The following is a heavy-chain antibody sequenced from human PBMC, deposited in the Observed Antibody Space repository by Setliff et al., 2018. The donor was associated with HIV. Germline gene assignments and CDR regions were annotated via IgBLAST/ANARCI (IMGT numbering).Heavy chain of an antibody. CDR3: TRDLGYDSFDV. J-gene: IGHJ6*02. Sequence: GGSLRLSCSASEFTNFWMAWVRQAPGKGLEWVANIDQHGSERYYTDSVRCRFTISRDNAKNSLYLQMNSLRGEETALYYCTRDLGYDSFDVWGQGTTVTVSS. CDR2: IDQHGSER. V-gene: IGHV3-7*01. D-gene: IGHD3-16*01. CDR1: EFTNFW.